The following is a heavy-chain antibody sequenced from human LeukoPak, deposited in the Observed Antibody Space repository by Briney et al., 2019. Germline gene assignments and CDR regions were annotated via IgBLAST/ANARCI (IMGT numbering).Heavy chain of an antibody. Sequence: GGSLGLSCAASGFTFSSYGMHWVRQAPGKGLEWVAVIWYDGSNKYYADSVKGRFTISRDNSKNTLYLQMNSLRAEDTAVYYCARDLDTAMDPGVDYWGQGTLVTVSS. CDR2: IWYDGSNK. J-gene: IGHJ4*02. CDR3: ARDLDTAMDPGVDY. CDR1: GFTFSSYG. D-gene: IGHD5-18*01. V-gene: IGHV3-33*01.